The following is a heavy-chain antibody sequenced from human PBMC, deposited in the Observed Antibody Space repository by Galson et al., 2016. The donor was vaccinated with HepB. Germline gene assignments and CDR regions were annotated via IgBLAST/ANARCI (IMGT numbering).Heavy chain of an antibody. J-gene: IGHJ4*02. CDR1: EFTFSSYA. D-gene: IGHD6-13*01. CDR2: ISHSGGTT. CDR3: AKDLWVRQQLAYYFDY. Sequence: SLRLSCAASEFTFSSYAMAWVRQAPGKGLEWVSGISHSGGTTYYADSVKGWFTVSRDNSKNTLYLQMSSLRAEDTAVYYCAKDLWVRQQLAYYFDYWGQGTLVTVSS. V-gene: IGHV3-23*01.